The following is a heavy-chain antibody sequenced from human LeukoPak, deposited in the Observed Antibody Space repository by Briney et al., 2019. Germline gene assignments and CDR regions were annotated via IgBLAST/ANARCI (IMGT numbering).Heavy chain of an antibody. Sequence: PSETLSLTCTVSGGSISSSSYYWGWIRQPPGKGLEWIGSIYYSGSTYYNPSLKSRVTISVDTSKNQFSLKLSSVTAADTAVYYCAGPMVARGFDPWGQGTLVTVSS. CDR1: GGSISSSSYY. V-gene: IGHV4-39*01. CDR2: IYYSGST. D-gene: IGHD3-10*01. J-gene: IGHJ5*02. CDR3: AGPMVARGFDP.